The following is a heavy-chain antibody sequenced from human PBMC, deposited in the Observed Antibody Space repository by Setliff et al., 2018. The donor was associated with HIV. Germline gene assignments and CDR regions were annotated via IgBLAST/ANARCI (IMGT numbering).Heavy chain of an antibody. CDR1: GYSFTNYW. Sequence: PGESLKISCKGSGYSFTNYWIGWVRQMPGKGLEWMGIIYPGDSDTRYSPSFQGQVTISADKSISTAYLQWSSLKASDTAVYYCTTARGYDILTGYYSSNWFDPWGQGTLVTVSS. D-gene: IGHD3-9*01. V-gene: IGHV5-51*01. CDR3: TTARGYDILTGYYSSNWFDP. J-gene: IGHJ5*02. CDR2: IYPGDSDT.